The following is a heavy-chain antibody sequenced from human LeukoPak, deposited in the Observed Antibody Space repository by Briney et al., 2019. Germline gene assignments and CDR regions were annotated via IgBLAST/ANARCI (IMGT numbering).Heavy chain of an antibody. J-gene: IGHJ4*02. CDR2: IYTSGST. Sequence: SETLCLTCTVSGGSISSYYWSWIRQPAGKGLEWIGRIYTSGSTNYNPSLKSPVTMSVDTSKNHFSLRLSSVTAADTAVYYCARDSQCSYGATLDYWGQGTLVTVSS. CDR3: ARDSQCSYGATLDY. CDR1: GGSISSYY. V-gene: IGHV4-4*07. D-gene: IGHD5-18*01.